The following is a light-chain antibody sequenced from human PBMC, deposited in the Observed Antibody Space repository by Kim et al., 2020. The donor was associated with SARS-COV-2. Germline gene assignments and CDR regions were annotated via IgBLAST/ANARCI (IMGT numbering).Light chain of an antibody. J-gene: IGKJ1*01. Sequence: ASVGDRLPITCRDSQSISNFFPWDPQKPGKAPHALIYQASFLERGVPSRFSGRGSWTDFTLTLSSLQPDDSATYYCQQYKSYPWAFGQGAKGDIK. CDR3: QQYKSYPWA. V-gene: IGKV1-5*03. CDR1: QSISNF. CDR2: QAS.